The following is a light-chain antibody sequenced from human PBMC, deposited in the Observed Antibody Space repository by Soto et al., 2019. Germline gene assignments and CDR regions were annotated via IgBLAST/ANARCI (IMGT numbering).Light chain of an antibody. Sequence: QSVLTQPPSASGTPGQGVTISCSGSRSNIGSNPVQWYLQLPGRAPKLLIYSSNQRPSGVPDRFSGSKSGTSASLAISGRQSEDESDYYCPTWDYSLYAPVFGAGTKLTVL. CDR3: PTWDYSLYAPV. CDR1: RSNIGSNP. CDR2: SSN. J-gene: IGLJ2*01. V-gene: IGLV1-44*01.